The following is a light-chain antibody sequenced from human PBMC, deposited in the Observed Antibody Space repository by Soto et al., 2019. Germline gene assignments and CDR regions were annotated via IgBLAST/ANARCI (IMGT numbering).Light chain of an antibody. CDR3: CSYAGSNWGYV. J-gene: IGLJ1*01. V-gene: IGLV2-23*02. Sequence: QSALTQPASVSGFPGRSITISCTGTSSDIGSYHLVSWYQHQSGKAPKLIIYKVSQWPSGVSDRFSAPKSGNTASLTISGLQAEDEADYYCCSYAGSNWGYVFGNGTKVTVL. CDR2: KVS. CDR1: SSDIGSYHL.